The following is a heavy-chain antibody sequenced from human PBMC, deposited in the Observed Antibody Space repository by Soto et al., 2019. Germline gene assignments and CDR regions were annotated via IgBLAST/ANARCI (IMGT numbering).Heavy chain of an antibody. CDR1: GGSISSSSYY. J-gene: IGHJ6*02. D-gene: IGHD2-15*01. Sequence: SETLSLTCTVSGGSISSSSYYWGWIRQPPGKGLEWIGSIYYSGSTYYNPSLKSRVTISVDTSKNHFSLKLSSVTAADTAVYYCARRCSGGSCYSVYYYGMDVWGQGTTVTVSS. CDR2: IYYSGST. CDR3: ARRCSGGSCYSVYYYGMDV. V-gene: IGHV4-39*02.